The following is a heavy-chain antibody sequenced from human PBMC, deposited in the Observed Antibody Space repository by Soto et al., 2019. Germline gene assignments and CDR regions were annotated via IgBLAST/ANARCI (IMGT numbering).Heavy chain of an antibody. V-gene: IGHV3-23*01. CDR3: ASGPDTAMARPDY. Sequence: GGSLRLSCAASGFTFSSYAMSWVRQAPGKGLEWVSAISGSGGSTYYADSVKGRFTISRDNSKNTLCLQMNSLRAEDTAVYYCASGPDTAMARPDYWGQGTLVTVSS. D-gene: IGHD5-18*01. J-gene: IGHJ4*02. CDR2: ISGSGGST. CDR1: GFTFSSYA.